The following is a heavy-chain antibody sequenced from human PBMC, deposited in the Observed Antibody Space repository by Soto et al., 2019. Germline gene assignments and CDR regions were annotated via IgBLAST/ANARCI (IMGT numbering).Heavy chain of an antibody. V-gene: IGHV3-21*01. J-gene: IGHJ4*02. CDR3: ARESEDLTSNFDY. Sequence: LRLSCAASGFTFARYSMNWVRQAPGKGLEWVSSISSTTNYIYYADSMKGRFTVSRDNAKNSVYLEMNSLSAEDTALYYCARESEDLTSNFDYWGQGTLVTVSS. CDR1: GFTFARYS. CDR2: ISSTTNYI.